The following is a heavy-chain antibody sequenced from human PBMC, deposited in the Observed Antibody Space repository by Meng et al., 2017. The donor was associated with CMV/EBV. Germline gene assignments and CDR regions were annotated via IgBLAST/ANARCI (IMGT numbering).Heavy chain of an antibody. CDR1: GFSFSSYG. J-gene: IGHJ6*02. CDR2: ISSSGSTL. CDR3: ARALIAVAGSWDYYYGMDV. V-gene: IGHV3-48*04. D-gene: IGHD6-19*01. Sequence: GESLKISCAASGFSFSSYGMSWVRQAPGKGLEWVSYISSSGSTLYYADSVKGRFTISRDNAKNSLYLQMNSLRAEDTAVYYCARALIAVAGSWDYYYGMDVWGQGTTVTVSS.